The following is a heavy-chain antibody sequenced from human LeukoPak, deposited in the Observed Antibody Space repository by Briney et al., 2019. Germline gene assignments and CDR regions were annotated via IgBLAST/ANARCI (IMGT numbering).Heavy chain of an antibody. CDR3: AKVLGFGGDAYGMDV. CDR1: GFTFKTYT. V-gene: IGHV3-21*04. Sequence: GGSLRLSCAASGFTFKTYTMHWVRQAPVMGLEWVSSFSSSSSYIFYADSVKGRFTISRDNAKNSLYLQMSSLRADDTAVYYCAKVLGFGGDAYGMDVWGLGTTVTVSS. D-gene: IGHD3-10*01. CDR2: FSSSSSYI. J-gene: IGHJ6*02.